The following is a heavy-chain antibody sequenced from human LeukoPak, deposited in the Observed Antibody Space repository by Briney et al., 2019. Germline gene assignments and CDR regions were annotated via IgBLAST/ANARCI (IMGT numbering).Heavy chain of an antibody. D-gene: IGHD6-19*01. J-gene: IGHJ5*02. CDR3: ARNWQWLVENWFDP. Sequence: ASVKVSCKASGYTITGYYMHWVRQAPGQGLEWMGRINPNSGGTNSAQKFQGRITMTTDTSTSTAYMELRSLRSDDTAVYYCARNWQWLVENWFDPWGQGTLVTVSS. CDR1: GYTITGYY. CDR2: INPNSGGT. V-gene: IGHV1-2*06.